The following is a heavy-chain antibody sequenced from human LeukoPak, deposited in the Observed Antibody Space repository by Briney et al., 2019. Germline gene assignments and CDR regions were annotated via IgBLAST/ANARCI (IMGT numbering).Heavy chain of an antibody. D-gene: IGHD6-19*01. Sequence: GGSLRLSCAASGFTFSIYSMNWVRQAPGKGLEWVSSISSSGTYIYYADSVKGRFTISRDNAKNSLYLQMNSLRGEDTAVYYCARGPWLVGGYFDYWGQGTLVTVSS. CDR2: ISSSGTYI. V-gene: IGHV3-21*01. CDR3: ARGPWLVGGYFDY. CDR1: GFTFSIYS. J-gene: IGHJ4*02.